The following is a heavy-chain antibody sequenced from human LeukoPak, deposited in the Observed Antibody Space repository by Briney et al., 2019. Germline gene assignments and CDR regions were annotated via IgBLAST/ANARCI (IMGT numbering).Heavy chain of an antibody. V-gene: IGHV4-39*01. Sequence: SETLTLTCSVSGDSITSTTYAWGWIRQPPGKGLEWIGSLFYSGTTYYNPSLKSRVTISVDTSKNQFSLKLTSVTAADSAVYYCARVSGWGPSKKYFDHWGQGTLVTVSP. D-gene: IGHD3-16*01. CDR3: ARVSGWGPSKKYFDH. CDR2: LFYSGTT. CDR1: GDSITSTTYA. J-gene: IGHJ4*02.